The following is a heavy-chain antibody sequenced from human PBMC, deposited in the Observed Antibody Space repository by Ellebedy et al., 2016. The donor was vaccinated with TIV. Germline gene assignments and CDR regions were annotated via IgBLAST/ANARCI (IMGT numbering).Heavy chain of an antibody. CDR1: GFTFSNAW. Sequence: PGGSLRLSCAASGFTFSNAWMSWVRQAPGKGLAWVGRIKSKTDGGTTDYAAPVKGRFTISRDDSKNTRYLQMNSLKTEDTAVYYCTTDQRLKGVDFDYWGQGTLVTVSS. J-gene: IGHJ4*02. V-gene: IGHV3-15*01. D-gene: IGHD3-10*01. CDR2: IKSKTDGGTT. CDR3: TTDQRLKGVDFDY.